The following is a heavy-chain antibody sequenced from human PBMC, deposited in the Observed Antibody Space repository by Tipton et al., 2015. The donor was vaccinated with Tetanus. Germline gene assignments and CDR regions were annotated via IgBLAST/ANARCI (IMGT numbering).Heavy chain of an antibody. D-gene: IGHD2-15*01. V-gene: IGHV4-30-4*01. CDR2: IHYSGYT. Sequence: TLSLTCAVSGGSISSGDFYWSWLRQSPGEGLEWIGYIHYSGYTYYNPSLKSRVTISVDTSKNQFSLQLSSVTAADTAVYFCARDCSGGNCYTRGRILDYWGRGTLVTVSS. CDR1: GGSISSGDFY. CDR3: ARDCSGGNCYTRGRILDY. J-gene: IGHJ4*02.